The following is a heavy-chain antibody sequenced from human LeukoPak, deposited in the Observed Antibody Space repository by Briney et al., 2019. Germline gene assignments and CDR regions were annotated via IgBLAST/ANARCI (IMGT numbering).Heavy chain of an antibody. CDR2: ISGSGGST. CDR3: AKDTGYYGSGSDY. Sequence: PGGTLRLSCAASGFTFSSYGMSWVRQAPGKGLEWVSAISGSGGSTYYADSVKGRFTISRDNSKNTLYLQMNSLRAEDTAVYYCAKDTGYYGSGSDYWGQGTLVTVSS. CDR1: GFTFSSYG. D-gene: IGHD3-10*01. J-gene: IGHJ4*02. V-gene: IGHV3-23*01.